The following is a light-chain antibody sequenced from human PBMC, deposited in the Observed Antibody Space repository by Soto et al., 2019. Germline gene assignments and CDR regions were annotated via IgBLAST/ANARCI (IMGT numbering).Light chain of an antibody. CDR2: EVS. J-gene: IGLJ2*01. Sequence: QSALTQPASVSGSPGQSITISCTGTSSDVGGYNYVSWYQQHPGKAPKLMIYEVSNRPSGVSKSFSGSKSGHTASLTISRLQAEDEADYYCSSYTSSSTVLFGGGTKLTVL. V-gene: IGLV2-14*01. CDR3: SSYTSSSTVL. CDR1: SSDVGGYNY.